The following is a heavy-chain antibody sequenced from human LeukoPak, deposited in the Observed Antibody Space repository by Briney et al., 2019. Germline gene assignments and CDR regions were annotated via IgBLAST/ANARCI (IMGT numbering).Heavy chain of an antibody. CDR1: GGSFSGHY. D-gene: IGHD3-10*01. J-gene: IGHJ4*02. CDR3: ARLILRVTMVRGVIIRASWFDY. V-gene: IGHV4-34*01. Sequence: KPSETLSLTCAVYGGSFSGHYWSWIRQPPGKGLEWIGEINHSGSTNYNPSLKSRVTISVDTSKNQFSLKLSSVTAADTAVYYCARLILRVTMVRGVIIRASWFDYWGQGTLVTVSS. CDR2: INHSGST.